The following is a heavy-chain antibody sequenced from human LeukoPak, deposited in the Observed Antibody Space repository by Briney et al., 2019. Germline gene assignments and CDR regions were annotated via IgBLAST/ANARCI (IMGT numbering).Heavy chain of an antibody. J-gene: IGHJ6*02. Sequence: PGGSLRLSCADSGFTVSSIFMSWVRQAPGKGLEWVSVIYSGGSTYYADSVKGRFTISRDNSKNTLYLQMNSLRAEDTAVYYCAREPYYDFWSGYSAYYYGMDVWGQGTTVTVSS. CDR2: IYSGGST. CDR3: AREPYYDFWSGYSAYYYGMDV. D-gene: IGHD3-3*01. CDR1: GFTVSSIF. V-gene: IGHV3-53*01.